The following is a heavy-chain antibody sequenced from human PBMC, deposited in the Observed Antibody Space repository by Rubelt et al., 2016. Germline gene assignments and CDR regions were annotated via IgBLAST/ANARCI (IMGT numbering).Heavy chain of an antibody. D-gene: IGHD6-19*01. V-gene: IGHV4-34*01. J-gene: IGHJ4*02. Sequence: QVQLQQWGAGLLKPSETLSLTCAVYGGSFSGYYWSWIRQPPGKGLEWIGEINHSGSTNDNPSLKSRVPISVDTSKNQFSLKLSSVTAADTAVYYCARGRFQWLVYYFDYWGQGTLVTVSS. CDR1: GGSFSGYY. CDR3: ARGRFQWLVYYFDY. CDR2: INHSGST.